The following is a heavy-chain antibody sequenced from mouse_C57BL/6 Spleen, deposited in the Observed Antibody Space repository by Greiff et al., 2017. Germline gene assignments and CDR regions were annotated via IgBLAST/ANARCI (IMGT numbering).Heavy chain of an antibody. CDR1: GYTFTSYW. J-gene: IGHJ2*01. D-gene: IGHD1-1*01. Sequence: QVQLQQPGAELVMPGASVKLSCKASGYTFTSYWMHWVKQRPGQGLEWIGEIDPSDSYNNYNQKFNGKSTLTVDKSSSTAYMQLSSLTAEDSAVYYCAREVATHYFDYWGQGTTLTVSS. CDR2: IDPSDSYN. V-gene: IGHV1-69*01. CDR3: AREVATHYFDY.